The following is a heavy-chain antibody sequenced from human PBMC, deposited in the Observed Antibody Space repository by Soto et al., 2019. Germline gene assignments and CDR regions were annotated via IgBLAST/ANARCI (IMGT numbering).Heavy chain of an antibody. CDR3: ARDTPVTTITGAFDI. Sequence: GGSLRLSCAASGFTFSSYSMNWVRQAPGKGLEWVSVIYKDGSTYYADSVEGRFSISRDNSNNTVHLQMNSLRAEDTAVYYCARDTPVTTITGAFDIWGQGTMVTVSS. V-gene: IGHV3-66*01. CDR1: GFTFSSYS. D-gene: IGHD5-12*01. CDR2: IYKDGST. J-gene: IGHJ3*02.